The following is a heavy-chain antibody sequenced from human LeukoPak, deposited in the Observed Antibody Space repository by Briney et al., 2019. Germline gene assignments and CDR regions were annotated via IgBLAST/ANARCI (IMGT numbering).Heavy chain of an antibody. D-gene: IGHD2-8*01. CDR1: GGSFSGYY. CDR3: ARGIRSQGYCTNGVCPKRGYFNY. V-gene: IGHV4-34*01. J-gene: IGHJ4*02. CDR2: INHSGST. Sequence: SETLSLTCAVYGGSFSGYYWSWIRQPPGKGLEWIGEINHSGSTNYNPSLKSRVTISVDTSKNQFPLRLSSVTAADTAVYYCARGIRSQGYCTNGVCPKRGYFNYWGQGTLVTVSS.